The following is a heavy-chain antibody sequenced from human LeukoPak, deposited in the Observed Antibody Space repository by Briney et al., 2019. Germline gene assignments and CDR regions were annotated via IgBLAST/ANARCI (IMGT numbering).Heavy chain of an antibody. V-gene: IGHV4-34*01. D-gene: IGHD6-19*01. Sequence: SETLSLTCAVYGGSFSSYYWSWIRQPPGKGLQWIGSIYHTGSTYFNPSLKSRVTISVDTSKNRFSLKLSSVTAADTAVYYCARDSRIAMAGYFFFDYWGQGTLVTVSS. CDR3: ARDSRIAMAGYFFFDY. J-gene: IGHJ4*02. CDR1: GGSFSSYY. CDR2: IYHTGST.